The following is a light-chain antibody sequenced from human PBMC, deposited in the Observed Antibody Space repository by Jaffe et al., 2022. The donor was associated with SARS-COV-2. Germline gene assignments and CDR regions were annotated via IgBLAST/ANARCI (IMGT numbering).Light chain of an antibody. CDR2: ATD. CDR3: HSHDSSLGDSGV. V-gene: IGLV1-40*01. Sequence: QSVLTQPASVSGAPGQRVTISCTGSSSNIGTYDVHWYQQLPGTAPKLLIYATDNRPSGVPDRFSGSKSGTSASLAITGLQAEDEADYYCHSHDSSLGDSGVFGGGTKVTVL. CDR1: SSNIGTYD. J-gene: IGLJ3*02.